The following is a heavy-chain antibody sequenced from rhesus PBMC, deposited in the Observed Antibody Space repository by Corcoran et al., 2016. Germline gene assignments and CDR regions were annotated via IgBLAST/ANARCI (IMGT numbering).Heavy chain of an antibody. CDR2: IIPLVGIT. Sequence: QVQLVQSGAEVKKPGASVKVSCKASGFTFGSYAINWVRQAPGQGLAWMGVIIPLVGITNYAEKFQGRVTITADTSTSTAYMELSSLRSEDTAVYYCARGDQFYEDDYGYYYTRAFDFWGQGLRVTVSS. CDR3: ARGDQFYEDDYGYYYTRAFDF. J-gene: IGHJ3*01. V-gene: IGHV1-198*02. CDR1: GFTFGSYA. D-gene: IGHD3S6*01.